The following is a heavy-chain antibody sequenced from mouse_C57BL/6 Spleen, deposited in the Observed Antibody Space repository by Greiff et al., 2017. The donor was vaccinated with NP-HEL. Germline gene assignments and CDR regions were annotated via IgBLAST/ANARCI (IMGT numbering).Heavy chain of an antibody. J-gene: IGHJ4*01. V-gene: IGHV1-69*01. Sequence: QVQLQQSGAELVMPGASVKLSCKASGYTFTSYWMHWVKQRPGQGLEWIGEIDPSDSYINYNQKVKGKSTLTVDKSSSTAYMQLSSLTSEDSAVYYCARRYYGSTYYYAMDYWGQGTSVTVSS. CDR2: IDPSDSYI. CDR1: GYTFTSYW. CDR3: ARRYYGSTYYYAMDY. D-gene: IGHD1-1*01.